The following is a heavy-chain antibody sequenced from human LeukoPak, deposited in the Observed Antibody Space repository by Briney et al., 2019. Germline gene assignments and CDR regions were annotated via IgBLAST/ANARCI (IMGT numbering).Heavy chain of an antibody. D-gene: IGHD3-3*01. CDR2: IYYSGST. CDR1: GGSISSSSYY. V-gene: IGHV4-39*02. J-gene: IGHJ6*02. Sequence: TSETLSLTCTVSGGSISSSSYYWGWIRQPPGKGLEWIGSIYYSGSTYYNPSLKSRVTISVDTSKNQFSLKLSSVTAADTAVYYCARDPGIWSGYPYYYYGMDVWGQGTTVTVSS. CDR3: ARDPGIWSGYPYYYYGMDV.